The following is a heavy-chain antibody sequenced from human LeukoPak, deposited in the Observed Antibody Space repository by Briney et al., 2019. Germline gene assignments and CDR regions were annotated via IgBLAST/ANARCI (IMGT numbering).Heavy chain of an antibody. J-gene: IGHJ4*02. Sequence: PSETLSLTCAFYGESFSVNSWSCIRQPPRKGLEWIGEINHSGSTYYNPSLKSRVTISVDTAKNQFSLKLSSVTAADRAVYYCARGYYFDYWGQGTLVTVSS. CDR2: INHSGST. CDR3: ARGYYFDY. V-gene: IGHV4-34*01. CDR1: GESFSVNS.